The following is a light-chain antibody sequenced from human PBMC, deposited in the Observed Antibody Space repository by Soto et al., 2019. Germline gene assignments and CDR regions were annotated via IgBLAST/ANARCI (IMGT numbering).Light chain of an antibody. CDR3: CSYAGSSVYV. CDR2: EGS. V-gene: IGLV2-23*01. CDR1: SSDVGSYNL. Sequence: QSVLTQPASVSGSPGQSITISCTGTSSDVGSYNLVSWYQQHPGKAPKLMIYEGSKRPSGVSNRLSGSKSGNTASLTISGLQAEDEADYYCCSYAGSSVYVFGTGTKVTVL. J-gene: IGLJ1*01.